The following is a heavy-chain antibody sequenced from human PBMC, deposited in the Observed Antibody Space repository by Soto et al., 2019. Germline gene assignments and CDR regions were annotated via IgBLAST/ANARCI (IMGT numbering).Heavy chain of an antibody. V-gene: IGHV3-66*01. J-gene: IGHJ3*02. CDR1: GFTVSSNY. CDR3: ARTIIAASVYDAFDI. D-gene: IGHD6-13*01. Sequence: GGSLRLSCAASGFTVSSNYMSWVRQAPGKGLEWVSVIYSGGSTYYPDSVKGRFTVSRDNSKNTLYLQMNSLRAEDTAVYYCARTIIAASVYDAFDIWGQGTMVTVSS. CDR2: IYSGGST.